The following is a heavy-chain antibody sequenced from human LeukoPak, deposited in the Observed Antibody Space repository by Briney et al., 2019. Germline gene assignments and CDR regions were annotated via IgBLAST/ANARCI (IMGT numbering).Heavy chain of an antibody. J-gene: IGHJ6*02. Sequence: ASVKVSCKASGYTFTGYYMHWVRQAPGQGLEWMGWINPNSGGTNYAQKVQGRVSMTRDTSISTAYMELSRLRSDDTAVYYCARANGDSFYYYYYGMDVWGQGTTVTVSS. CDR1: GYTFTGYY. CDR2: INPNSGGT. V-gene: IGHV1-2*02. D-gene: IGHD4-17*01. CDR3: ARANGDSFYYYYYGMDV.